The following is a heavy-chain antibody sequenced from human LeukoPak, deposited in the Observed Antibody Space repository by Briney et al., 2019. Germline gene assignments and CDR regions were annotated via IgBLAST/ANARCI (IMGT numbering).Heavy chain of an antibody. CDR1: GFTFDDCA. CDR3: VKDAGTA. J-gene: IGHJ5*02. V-gene: IGHV3-7*01. CDR2: IKKDGSEK. D-gene: IGHD2-8*02. Sequence: PGGSLRLSCAASGFTFDDCAMHWVRQAPGKGLECVANIKKDGSEKYYINSVKGRFTISRDNAKNSLYLQMNSLRAEDTALYYCVKDAGTAWGQGTLVTVSS.